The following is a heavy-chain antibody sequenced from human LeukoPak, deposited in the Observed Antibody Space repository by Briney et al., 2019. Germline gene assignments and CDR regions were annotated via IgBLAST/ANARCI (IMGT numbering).Heavy chain of an antibody. V-gene: IGHV3-9*01. CDR2: ISWNSGSI. CDR1: GFTFDDYA. J-gene: IGHJ3*02. CDR3: AKVYSGSYFQAFDI. Sequence: GGSLRLSCAASGFTFDDYAMHWVRQAPGKGLEWVSGISWNSGSIGYADSVKGRFTISGDNAKNSLYLQMNSLRAEDTALYYCAKVYSGSYFQAFDIWGQGTMVTVSS. D-gene: IGHD1-26*01.